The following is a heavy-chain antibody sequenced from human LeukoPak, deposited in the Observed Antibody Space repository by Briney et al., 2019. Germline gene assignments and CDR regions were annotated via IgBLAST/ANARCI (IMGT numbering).Heavy chain of an antibody. V-gene: IGHV1-2*02. CDR2: INPNSGGT. CDR1: GYTLTKLS. Sequence: ASVKVSCKVSGYTLTKLSMHWVRQAPGQGLEWMGWINPNSGGTNYAQKFQGRVTMTRDTSISTAYMELSRLRSDDTAVYYCARDTYYYDSSGPNLGYWGQGTLVTVSS. J-gene: IGHJ4*02. D-gene: IGHD3-22*01. CDR3: ARDTYYYDSSGPNLGY.